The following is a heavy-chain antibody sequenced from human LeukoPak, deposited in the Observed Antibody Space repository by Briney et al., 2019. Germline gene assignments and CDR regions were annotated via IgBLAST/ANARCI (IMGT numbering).Heavy chain of an antibody. D-gene: IGHD3-16*01. CDR3: ARLSRLHLGELLN. V-gene: IGHV3-7*05. CDR1: GFTFSRYW. J-gene: IGHJ4*02. CDR2: IKESGSEK. Sequence: GGSLRLSCEASGFTFSRYWMSWVRQAPGKGLEWVANIKESGSEKDYVDSVKGRFTISRDNAKNSLYLQMNSLRVEDTAVYYCARLSRLHLGELLNWGQRTLVTVSS.